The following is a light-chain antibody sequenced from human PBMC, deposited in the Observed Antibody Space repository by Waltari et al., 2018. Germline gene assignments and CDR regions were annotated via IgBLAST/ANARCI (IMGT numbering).Light chain of an antibody. V-gene: IGKV3-20*01. J-gene: IGKJ1*01. CDR2: DAS. Sequence: DIFLTQSPGTLSLSPGEGATLSCRASQSISRFLAWYQQKPGQAPRLLIYDASTRATGIPDRFSGCGSGTDFSLTISRLEPEDFAVYYCQKYGTLPATFGQGTKVEIK. CDR1: QSISRF. CDR3: QKYGTLPAT.